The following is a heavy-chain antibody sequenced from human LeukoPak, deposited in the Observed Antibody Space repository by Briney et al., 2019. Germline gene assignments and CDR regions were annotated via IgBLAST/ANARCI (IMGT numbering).Heavy chain of an antibody. CDR2: IIPIIGTA. V-gene: IGHV1-69*13. Sequence: ASVKVSCKASGGTFTSYAISWVRQATGQGLEWMGGIIPIIGTANYAQKFQGRVTITADESTSTAYMELSSLRSEDTAVYYCARGGMRIAAAGVLGVRCYAFYGWGQLTMVTAS. CDR1: GGTFTSYA. J-gene: IGHJ3*01. CDR3: ARGGMRIAAAGVLGVRCYAFYG. D-gene: IGHD6-13*01.